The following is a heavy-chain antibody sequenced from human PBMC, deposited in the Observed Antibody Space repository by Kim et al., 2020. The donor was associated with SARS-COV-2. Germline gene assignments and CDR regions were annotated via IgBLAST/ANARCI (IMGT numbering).Heavy chain of an antibody. CDR2: SSYI. J-gene: IGHJ3*02. CDR3: AGEDAFDI. V-gene: IGHV3-21*01. Sequence: SSYIYYADSVKGRFTISRDNAKNSLYLQMNSLRAEDTAVYYCAGEDAFDIWGQGTMVTVSS. D-gene: IGHD4-17*01.